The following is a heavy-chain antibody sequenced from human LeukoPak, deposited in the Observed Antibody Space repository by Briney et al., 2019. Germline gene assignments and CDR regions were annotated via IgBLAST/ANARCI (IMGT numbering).Heavy chain of an antibody. CDR2: INSDGSST. D-gene: IGHD6-13*01. Sequence: PGGSLRLSSTASGFTFSTYWMHWVRQAPGKGLVWVSRINSDGSSTSYADSVKGRFTISRDNAKNTLYLQMNSLRAEDTAVYYCARPYSSSWYYFDFWGREPWSPSPQ. V-gene: IGHV3-74*01. CDR1: GFTFSTYW. CDR3: ARPYSSSWYYFDF. J-gene: IGHJ4*02.